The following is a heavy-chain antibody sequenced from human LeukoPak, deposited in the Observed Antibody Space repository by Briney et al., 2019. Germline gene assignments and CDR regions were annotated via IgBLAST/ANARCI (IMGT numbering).Heavy chain of an antibody. CDR1: GFTFSTYA. CDR3: AKDMKASR. V-gene: IGHV3-23*01. J-gene: IGHJ4*02. CDR2: IIGSGGST. Sequence: PGGSLRLSCAASGFTFSTYAMSWARQAPGKGLEWVSGIIGSGGSTYYADSVKGRFTISRDNSKSTLYLQMNSLRIEDTAVYYCAKDMKASRWGRGTLVTVSS.